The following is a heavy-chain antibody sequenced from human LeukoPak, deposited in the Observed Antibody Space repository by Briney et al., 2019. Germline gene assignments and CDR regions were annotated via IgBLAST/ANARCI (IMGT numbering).Heavy chain of an antibody. CDR2: ITNSDGGA. D-gene: IGHD5-24*01. V-gene: IGHV3-23*01. J-gene: IGHJ4*02. CDR3: AKQIRVEMATIGDY. Sequence: GGSLRLSCAASGFPSNNYAMNWVRQAPGKGLEWVSTITNSDGGAYHADSVKGRFTISRDNSKNTLYLQMNSLRAEDTAVYYCAKQIRVEMATIGDYWGQGTLVTVSS. CDR1: GFPSNNYA.